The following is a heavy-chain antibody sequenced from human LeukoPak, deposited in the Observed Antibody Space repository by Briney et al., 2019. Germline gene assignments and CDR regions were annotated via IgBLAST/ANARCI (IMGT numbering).Heavy chain of an antibody. CDR1: VGSITSTNW. J-gene: IGHJ4*02. V-gene: IGHV4-4*02. CDR3: SRENGAFSPFGY. CDR2: VSLSGLT. D-gene: IGHD2-8*01. Sequence: SETLSLTCGVSVGSITSTNWWSWVGQPPGQGLEWIGEVSLSGLTNYNPSLSSQVIMALDTSKNHLSLTLTSVAAADTAVYYCSRENGAFSPFGYWGQGTLVTVPS.